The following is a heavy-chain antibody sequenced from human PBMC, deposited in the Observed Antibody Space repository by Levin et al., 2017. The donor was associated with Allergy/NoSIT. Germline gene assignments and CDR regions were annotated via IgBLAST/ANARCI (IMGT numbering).Heavy chain of an antibody. D-gene: IGHD2-2*02. Sequence: KVSCKGSGYSFTTYWIGWVRQMPGIGLEWMGIIYPGDSITRYSPSFQGQVTISADKSISTAYLQWSSLKASDSAMYYCARLPSALQGPFDYWGQGTLVIVSS. CDR2: IYPGDSIT. V-gene: IGHV5-51*01. J-gene: IGHJ4*02. CDR3: ARLPSALQGPFDY. CDR1: GYSFTTYW.